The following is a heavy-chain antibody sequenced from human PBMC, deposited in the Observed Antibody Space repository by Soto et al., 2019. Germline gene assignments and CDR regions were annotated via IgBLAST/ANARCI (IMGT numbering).Heavy chain of an antibody. CDR2: IYYSGNT. V-gene: IGHV4-59*01. J-gene: IGHJ4*02. D-gene: IGHD3-9*01. Sequence: SDTLSLTCAVYGGSFSGYYWSWIRQPPGKRLEWIGYIYYSGNTNYSPSLKSRVTISVDTSKNQFSLKLSSVTAADTAVYYCARVSDILTGHFPYYFDYWGQGTLVTVSS. CDR1: GGSFSGYY. CDR3: ARVSDILTGHFPYYFDY.